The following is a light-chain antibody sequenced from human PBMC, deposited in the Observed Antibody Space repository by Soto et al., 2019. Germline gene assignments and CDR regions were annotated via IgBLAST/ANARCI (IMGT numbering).Light chain of an antibody. CDR3: QQYSSRLWT. Sequence: VVVSQSPATLSVSPGERANLSCRASQSVGTKLAWYQQTPGQAPRLLIYGASNRATGVPARISGSVSGTEFTLTIASLQSEDFAVYYCQQYSSRLWTFGRGTNVDIK. CDR1: QSVGTK. V-gene: IGKV3-15*01. J-gene: IGKJ1*01. CDR2: GAS.